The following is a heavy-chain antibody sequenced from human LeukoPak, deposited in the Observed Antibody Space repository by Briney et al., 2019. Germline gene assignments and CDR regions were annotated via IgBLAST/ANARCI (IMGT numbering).Heavy chain of an antibody. D-gene: IGHD6-6*01. CDR2: ISASGGST. J-gene: IGHJ4*02. CDR1: GFTFSTYA. V-gene: IGHV3-23*01. CDR3: AKDAGDYSSYNDY. Sequence: GGSLRLSCAASGFTFSTYAMIWVRQAPRKGQEWVSAISASGGSTYYADSAKGRFTISRDNSKNTLFLQMNSLRAEDTAVYYCAKDAGDYSSYNDYWGQGTLVTVSS.